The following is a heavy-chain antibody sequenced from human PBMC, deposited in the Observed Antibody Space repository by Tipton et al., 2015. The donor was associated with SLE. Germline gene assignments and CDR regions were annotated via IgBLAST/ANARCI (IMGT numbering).Heavy chain of an antibody. D-gene: IGHD1-1*01. CDR3: ARSWNDAPPDLGY. CDR1: GGSISSSSYY. CDR2: IDYTANP. Sequence: TLSLTCSVSGGSISSSSYYWGWIRQSPGKGLERIGNIDYTANPNYSPSLKSRVTISIDTSTNHFSLKLRSVTAADTAVYYCARSWNDAPPDLGYWGQGTLVTVSS. J-gene: IGHJ4*02. V-gene: IGHV4-61*03.